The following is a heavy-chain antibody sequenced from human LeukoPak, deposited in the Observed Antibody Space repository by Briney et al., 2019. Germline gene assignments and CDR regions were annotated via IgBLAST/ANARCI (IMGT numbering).Heavy chain of an antibody. D-gene: IGHD3-16*02. CDR1: GGSFSGYY. V-gene: IGHV4-34*01. J-gene: IGHJ4*02. Sequence: PSETLSLTCAVYGGSFSGYYWSWIRQPPGKGLEWIGEINHSGSTNYNPSLKSRVTISVDTSNNQFSLNLSFVTAADTAVYYCARPRGAIRLSYFDYWGQGTLVTVSS. CDR2: INHSGST. CDR3: ARPRGAIRLSYFDY.